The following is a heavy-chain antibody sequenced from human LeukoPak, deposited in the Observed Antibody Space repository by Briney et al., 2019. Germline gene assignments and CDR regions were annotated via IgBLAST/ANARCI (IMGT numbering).Heavy chain of an antibody. V-gene: IGHV3-23*01. D-gene: IGHD6-6*01. J-gene: IGHJ4*02. CDR1: GFTFSFYA. CDR3: ARELSWGSSRYFDY. Sequence: PGGSLRLSCAASGFTFSFYAMSWVRQAPGKGLEWVSAVSGSGDSTYYADSVKGRFTISRDNSKNTLYLQMNSLRAEDTAVYYCARELSWGSSRYFDYWGQGTLVTVSS. CDR2: VSGSGDST.